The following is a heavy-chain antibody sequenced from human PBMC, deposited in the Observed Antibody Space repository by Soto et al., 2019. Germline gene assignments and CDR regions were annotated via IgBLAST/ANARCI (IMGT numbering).Heavy chain of an antibody. J-gene: IGHJ4*02. CDR1: GGTFSSYA. Sequence: ASVKVSCKASGGTFSSYAISWVRQAPGQGLEWMGGIIPIFGTANYAQKFQGRVTITADESTSTAYMELSSLRSEDTAVYYCARVFVVCSRTSCSTDYWGQGTLVTVSS. D-gene: IGHD2-2*01. CDR3: ARVFVVCSRTSCSTDY. CDR2: IIPIFGTA. V-gene: IGHV1-69*13.